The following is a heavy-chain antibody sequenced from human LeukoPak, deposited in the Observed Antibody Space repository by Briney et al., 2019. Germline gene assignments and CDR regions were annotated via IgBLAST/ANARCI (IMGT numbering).Heavy chain of an antibody. D-gene: IGHD1-26*01. V-gene: IGHV1-46*01. Sequence: ASVKVSCKASGYTFTSYYMHWVRQAPGQGLEWMGIINPSGGSTSYAQKFQGRVTVTTDTSTSTAYMELRGLRSDDTAVFYCARAPYSGRYNVEVHWGQGTLVTVSS. CDR3: ARAPYSGRYNVEVH. J-gene: IGHJ4*02. CDR2: INPSGGST. CDR1: GYTFTSYY.